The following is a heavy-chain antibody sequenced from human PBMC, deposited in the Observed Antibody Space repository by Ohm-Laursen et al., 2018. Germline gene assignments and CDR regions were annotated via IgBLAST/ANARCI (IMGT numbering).Heavy chain of an antibody. CDR2: IYSGGST. CDR1: GFTVSSNY. J-gene: IGHJ3*02. D-gene: IGHD1-14*01. CDR3: ASGEPGTFDI. Sequence: SLRLSCAASGFTVSSNYMSWVRQAPGKGLEWVSIIYSGGSTYYAVSVKGRFTISRGSSKNTLYLQMNSLRVEDTAVYYCASGEPGTFDIWGQGTMVTVSS. V-gene: IGHV3-66*01.